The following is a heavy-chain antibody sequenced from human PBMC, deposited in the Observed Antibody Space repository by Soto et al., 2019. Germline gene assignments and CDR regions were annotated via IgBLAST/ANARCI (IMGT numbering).Heavy chain of an antibody. V-gene: IGHV3-23*01. Sequence: EVQLLESGGGLVQPGGSLRLSCAASGFTFSSYAMSWVRQAPGKGLEWVSAISGSGGSTYYADSVKDRFTVSRDNSKNTLYLQMNSLRAEDTAIYYCAKVASGYSSSWFFKPSKNWGQGTLVTVSS. J-gene: IGHJ4*02. CDR3: AKVASGYSSSWFFKPSKN. D-gene: IGHD6-13*01. CDR2: ISGSGGST. CDR1: GFTFSSYA.